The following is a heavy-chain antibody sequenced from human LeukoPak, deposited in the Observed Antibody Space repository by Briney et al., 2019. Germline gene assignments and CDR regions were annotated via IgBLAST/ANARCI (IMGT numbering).Heavy chain of an antibody. J-gene: IGHJ4*02. Sequence: SETLSLTCTVSGGSINSYYWSWIRQPPGKGLEWIGYIYYSGSTNYNPSLKSRVTISVDTSKNQFSLKLSSVTAADTAVYYCARVGGDTALHYFDYWGQGTLVTVSS. CDR2: IYYSGST. V-gene: IGHV4-59*12. CDR1: GGSINSYY. CDR3: ARVGGDTALHYFDY. D-gene: IGHD5-18*01.